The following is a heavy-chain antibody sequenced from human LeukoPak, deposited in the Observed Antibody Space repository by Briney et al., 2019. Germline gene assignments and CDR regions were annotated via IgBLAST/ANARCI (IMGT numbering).Heavy chain of an antibody. CDR2: ISYDGSNK. Sequence: GRSLRLSCAASGFSFSSNSMHWVRQAPGKGLEWVAVISYDGSNKYYAEFVKGRFTISRDNSKNTVHLQMNSLRAEDTAVYYCAGTTNWFDPWGQGTLVTVSS. D-gene: IGHD1-1*01. CDR1: GFSFSSNS. J-gene: IGHJ5*02. V-gene: IGHV3-30-3*01. CDR3: AGTTNWFDP.